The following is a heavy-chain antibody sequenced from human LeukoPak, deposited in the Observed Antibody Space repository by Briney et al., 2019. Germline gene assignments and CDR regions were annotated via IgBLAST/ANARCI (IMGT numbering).Heavy chain of an antibody. CDR2: LYTGGGT. D-gene: IGHD3-22*01. J-gene: IGHJ4*02. Sequence: GGSLRLSCAASGFSVRTTFMSWVRQTPAKGLDWVSVLYTGGGTDHADSVKGRFTISRDTSKNTLSLQMNDLRVDDTAIYYCTRSGYLHPYHFDSWGQGTLVAVSS. V-gene: IGHV3-53*01. CDR1: GFSVRTTF. CDR3: TRSGYLHPYHFDS.